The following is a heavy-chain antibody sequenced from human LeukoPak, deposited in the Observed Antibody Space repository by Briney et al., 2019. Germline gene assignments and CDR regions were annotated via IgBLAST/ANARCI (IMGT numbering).Heavy chain of an antibody. D-gene: IGHD1-1*01. J-gene: IGHJ4*02. CDR3: ARKTDHQTGGDY. CDR2: VYSGGST. Sequence: GGSLRLSCAASGFSVSRNYMTWVRQAPGEGLEWVSLVYSGGSTSYADSVKGRFTISRDNSKNTLYLQMNSLRAEDTAVYYCARKTDHQTGGDYWGQGTLVTVSS. CDR1: GFSVSRNY. V-gene: IGHV3-66*01.